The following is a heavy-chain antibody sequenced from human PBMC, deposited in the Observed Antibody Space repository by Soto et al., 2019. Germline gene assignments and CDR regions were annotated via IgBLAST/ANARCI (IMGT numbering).Heavy chain of an antibody. V-gene: IGHV4-39*01. Sequence: SETLSITCSVSGESITSSSYFWGWVRQPPGQGLEWIGSIYYSGSTYYNPSLRSRVTISVDTSKNQFSLKLSSVTAADTAVFYFPIYYSRGSRSGMDLWC. CDR2: IYYSGST. CDR1: GESITSSSYF. CDR3: PIYYSRGSRSGMDL. J-gene: IGHJ6*02. D-gene: IGHD6-19*01.